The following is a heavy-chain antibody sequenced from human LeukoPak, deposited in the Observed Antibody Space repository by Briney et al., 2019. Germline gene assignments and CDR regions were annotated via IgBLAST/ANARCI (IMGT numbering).Heavy chain of an antibody. J-gene: IGHJ6*02. V-gene: IGHV4-34*01. D-gene: IGHD3-10*01. CDR1: GGSFSGYY. Sequence: PSETLSLTCAVYGGSFSGYYWSWIRQPPGKGLEWIGEINHSGSTNYNPSLKSRVTISVDTSKNQFSLKLSSVTAADTAVYYCARVSYYGSGSYFSPHNYYGMDVWGQGTTVTVSS. CDR2: INHSGST. CDR3: ARVSYYGSGSYFSPHNYYGMDV.